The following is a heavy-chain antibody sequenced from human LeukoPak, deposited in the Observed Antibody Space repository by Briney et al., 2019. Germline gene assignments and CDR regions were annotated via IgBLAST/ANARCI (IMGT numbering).Heavy chain of an antibody. CDR3: ARVEYYDSSGYFDY. Sequence: GGSLRLSCAASGFTVSSNYMSWVRQAPGKGLEWVSVIYSGGSTYYADSVKGRSTISRDNSKNTLYLQMNSLRAEDTAVYYCARVEYYDSSGYFDYWGQGTLVTVSS. CDR1: GFTVSSNY. D-gene: IGHD3-22*01. V-gene: IGHV3-53*01. CDR2: IYSGGST. J-gene: IGHJ4*02.